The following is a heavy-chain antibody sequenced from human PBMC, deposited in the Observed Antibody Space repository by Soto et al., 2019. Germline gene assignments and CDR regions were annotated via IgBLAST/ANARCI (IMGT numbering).Heavy chain of an antibody. Sequence: EVQLVESGGDLVQPGGSLRLSCAASGFTVSSNYMSWVRQAPGKGLEWVSVIYSDGSTYYADSVKGRFTISRDNSKNTLYLQMNSLRAEDAAVYDCARGVTMVRGVTAPDYWGQGTLVNVSS. CDR1: GFTVSSNY. D-gene: IGHD3-10*01. CDR3: ARGVTMVRGVTAPDY. V-gene: IGHV3-66*01. J-gene: IGHJ4*02. CDR2: IYSDGST.